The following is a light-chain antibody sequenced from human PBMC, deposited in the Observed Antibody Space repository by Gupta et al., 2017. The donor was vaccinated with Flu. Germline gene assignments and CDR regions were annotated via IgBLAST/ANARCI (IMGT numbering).Light chain of an antibody. CDR3: QRTDNFPWT. CDR2: AAS. V-gene: IGKV1-12*01. CDR1: QGISAW. Sequence: PSAVSASVGDTVTITCRASQGISAWLAWYQQKPGKAPKLLMSAASSLESGVPTRFSGSGSGTDFTLTISRLQPEDFATYYCQRTDNFPWTFGQGTKVEIK. J-gene: IGKJ1*01.